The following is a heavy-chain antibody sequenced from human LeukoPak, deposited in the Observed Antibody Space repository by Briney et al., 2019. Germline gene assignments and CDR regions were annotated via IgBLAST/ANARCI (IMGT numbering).Heavy chain of an antibody. J-gene: IGHJ6*02. CDR3: VSAVVADYYYYGMDV. CDR1: GGTFSSYA. Sequence: EASVKVSCKASGGTFSSYAISWVRQAPGQGLEWMGGIIPIFGTANYAQKFQGRVTITADESTSTAYMELSSLRSEDTAVYYCVSAVVADYYYYGMDVWGQGTTVTVSS. D-gene: IGHD2-15*01. V-gene: IGHV1-69*13. CDR2: IIPIFGTA.